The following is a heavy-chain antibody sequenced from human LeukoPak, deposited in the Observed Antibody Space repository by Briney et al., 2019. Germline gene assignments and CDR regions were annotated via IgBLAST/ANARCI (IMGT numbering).Heavy chain of an antibody. D-gene: IGHD3-22*01. CDR1: GFTFSSYG. J-gene: IGHJ6*02. CDR2: ISYDGSNK. CDR3: AKVNYPYYDSSGYSMDYYGMDV. V-gene: IGHV3-30*18. Sequence: PGGSLRLSCPASGFTFSSYGMHWVRQAPGKGLEWVAVISYDGSNKYYADSVKGRFTISRDNSKNTLYLQMNSLRAEDTAVYYCAKVNYPYYDSSGYSMDYYGMDVWGQGTTVTVSS.